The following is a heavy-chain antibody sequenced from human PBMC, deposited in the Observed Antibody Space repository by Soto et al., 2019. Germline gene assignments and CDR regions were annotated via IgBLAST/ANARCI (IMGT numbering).Heavy chain of an antibody. Sequence: SSDTLSLTCAVYGGSFSGYYWRWIRQPPGKGLEWIGDINDRGRTNYNPSLKGRVTISVDTSKNQFSLKLTSVTAADTAVYYCARTRDFYLDYWGQGTLVTVSS. V-gene: IGHV4-34*01. D-gene: IGHD3-9*01. CDR1: GGSFSGYY. CDR2: INDRGRT. J-gene: IGHJ4*02. CDR3: ARTRDFYLDY.